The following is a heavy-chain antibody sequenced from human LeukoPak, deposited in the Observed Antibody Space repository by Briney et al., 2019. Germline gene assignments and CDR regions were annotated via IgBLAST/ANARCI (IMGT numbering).Heavy chain of an antibody. V-gene: IGHV1-18*01. J-gene: IGHJ4*02. CDR2: IGAYSGDT. CDR1: GYTFTSYG. CDR3: ARDGSGTYSFDY. Sequence: ASVKVSCKASGYTFTSYGISWVRQAPGQGLEWMGWIGAYSGDTNSAQNLQGRVTMTTDTSTSTAYMELRSLRSDDTAVYYCARDGSGTYSFDYWGQGTLVTVSS. D-gene: IGHD1-26*01.